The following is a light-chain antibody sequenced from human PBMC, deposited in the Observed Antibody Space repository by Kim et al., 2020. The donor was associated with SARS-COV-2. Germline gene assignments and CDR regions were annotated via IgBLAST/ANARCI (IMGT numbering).Light chain of an antibody. J-gene: IGLJ1*01. CDR1: IIGITR. CDR3: QVWDSSSDHYV. V-gene: IGLV3-21*04. Sequence: GRAARRPCGGNIIGITRVPRNLLKPGQVPELVIYYDSNRPSGIPERFSGSNSGNTATLTISRVEAGDEADYYCQVWDSSSDHYVFGTGTKVTVL. CDR2: YDS.